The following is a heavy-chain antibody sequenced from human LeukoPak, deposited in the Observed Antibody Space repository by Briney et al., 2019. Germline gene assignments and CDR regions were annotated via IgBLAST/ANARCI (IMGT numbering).Heavy chain of an antibody. Sequence: GGSLRLSCAASGFTFSSYAMSWVRQAPGKGLEWVSGISGSGSSTYYADSVKGRFTISRDNSKNTLYLQMNSLRAEDTAVYYCARSSGWYDVHPRDSYYFDYWGQGTLVTVSS. V-gene: IGHV3-23*01. J-gene: IGHJ4*02. CDR2: ISGSGSST. CDR1: GFTFSSYA. D-gene: IGHD6-19*01. CDR3: ARSSGWYDVHPRDSYYFDY.